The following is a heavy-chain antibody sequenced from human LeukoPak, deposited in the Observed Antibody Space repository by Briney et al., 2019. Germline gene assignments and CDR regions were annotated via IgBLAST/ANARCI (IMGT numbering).Heavy chain of an antibody. D-gene: IGHD3-3*01. CDR3: ASALTIFGVAAFDY. Sequence: SETLSLTCAVSGDSISSSNYYWGWIRQPPGKGLEWIGSLYYSGSPYYNPSLKSRVTISVDTSNNQFSLKLNSVTAVDTAVYYCASALTIFGVAAFDYWGQGTLVTVSS. CDR1: GDSISSSNYY. CDR2: LYYSGSP. J-gene: IGHJ4*02. V-gene: IGHV4-39*01.